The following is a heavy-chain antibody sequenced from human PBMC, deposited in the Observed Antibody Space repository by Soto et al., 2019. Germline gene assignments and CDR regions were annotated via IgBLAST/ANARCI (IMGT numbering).Heavy chain of an antibody. CDR1: GYTFTSYG. D-gene: IGHD3-16*01. CDR2: ISAYNGNT. J-gene: IGHJ2*01. CDR3: ARRQGGKPGGVGHFDL. V-gene: IGHV1-18*01. Sequence: QVQLVQSGAEVKKPGASVKVSCKASGYTFTSYGISWVRQAPGQGLEWMGWISAYNGNTNYAQKLQGRVTMTTDTSTSTADRERRSLRSDDPAVYYGARRQGGKPGGVGHFDLWGRGTLVTVSS.